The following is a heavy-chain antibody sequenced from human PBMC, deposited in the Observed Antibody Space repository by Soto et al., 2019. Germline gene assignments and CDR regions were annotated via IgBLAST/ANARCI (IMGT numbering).Heavy chain of an antibody. CDR1: GFSFSHFG. CDR3: ARWSDRFHLDC. CDR2: IWHDGSNK. V-gene: IGHV3-33*01. D-gene: IGHD2-15*01. J-gene: IGHJ4*02. Sequence: QVKLVESGGGVVQPGRSLRLSCAASGFSFSHFGMNWVRQAPGKGLEWVAVIWHDGSNKYYVDSVKGRFTISRDNSESTLNLQMNSLRVEDTAVDYCARWSDRFHLDCWGQGTLVTVSS.